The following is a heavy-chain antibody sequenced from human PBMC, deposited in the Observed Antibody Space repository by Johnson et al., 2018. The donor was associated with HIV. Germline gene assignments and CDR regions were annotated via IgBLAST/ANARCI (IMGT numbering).Heavy chain of an antibody. CDR3: ATGDDDGF. CDR1: GFTVSSNY. D-gene: IGHD5-12*01. CDR2: ISSGGTT. Sequence: MQLVESGGGFVQPGGSLRLSCAASGFTVSSNYMTWVRQAPGKRLEWVSVISSGGTTYNADSVKGRFTISRDNSKNTLYLQMNSLNTDDTAFYYCATGDDDGFWGQGTMVTVSS. J-gene: IGHJ3*01. V-gene: IGHV3-66*02.